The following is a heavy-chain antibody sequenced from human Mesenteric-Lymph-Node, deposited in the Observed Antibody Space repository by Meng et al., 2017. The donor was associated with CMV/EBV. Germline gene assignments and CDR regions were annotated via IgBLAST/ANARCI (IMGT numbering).Heavy chain of an antibody. CDR2: INSDGSST. V-gene: IGHV3-74*01. Sequence: GESLKISCAASGFTFSSYWMHWVRQAPGKGLVWVSRINSDGSSTNYADSVKGRFTIPRDNAKNTLYLQMNSLRAEDTAVYYCARENSSSGRFFNYWGQGTLVTVSS. CDR3: ARENSSSGRFFNY. D-gene: IGHD6-19*01. J-gene: IGHJ4*02. CDR1: GFTFSSYW.